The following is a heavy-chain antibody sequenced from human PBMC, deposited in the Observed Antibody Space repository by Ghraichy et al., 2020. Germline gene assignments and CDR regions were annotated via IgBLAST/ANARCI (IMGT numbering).Heavy chain of an antibody. CDR1: RFASGDHT. CDR3: SREAISGSYRSAFWYFDL. D-gene: IGHD1-26*01. J-gene: IGHJ2*01. Sequence: GGSLRLSCTASRFASGDHTMNWFRQPPWKGLEWVGFIRSKTYGGTTEYAASVKGRFSISRDDSNSIAYLQMNRLTTEDTAVYYCSREAISGSYRSAFWYFDLWGRGTLVTVSS. V-gene: IGHV3-49*03. CDR2: IRSKTYGGTT.